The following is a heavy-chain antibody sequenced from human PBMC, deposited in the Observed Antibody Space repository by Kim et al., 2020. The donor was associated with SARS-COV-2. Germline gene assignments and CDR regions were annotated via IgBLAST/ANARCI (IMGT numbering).Heavy chain of an antibody. CDR2: IWYDGSNQ. CDR1: GFTFSSYG. CDR3: ARGGFRAAPGTYFDY. V-gene: IGHV3-33*01. Sequence: GGSLRLSCAASGFTFSSYGMHWVRQAPGKGLEWVAVIWYDGSNQYYAGSVKGRFTISRDNSKNTLYLQMNSLRAEDTAVYYCARGGFRAAPGTYFDYWGQGTLVTVSS. J-gene: IGHJ4*02. D-gene: IGHD6-13*01.